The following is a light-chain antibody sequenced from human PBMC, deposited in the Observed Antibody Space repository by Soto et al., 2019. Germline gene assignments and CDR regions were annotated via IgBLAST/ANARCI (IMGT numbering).Light chain of an antibody. CDR1: SSDIGAYNH. V-gene: IGLV2-23*02. CDR2: EVT. Sequence: QSALTQPASVSGSPGQSITISCTGTSSDIGAYNHVSWYQQYPGKAPTLMIYEVTNRPSGVSSRFSGSKSGNTASLTISGLQAEDEGDYYCCSYAGSSTFVFGTGTKVTVL. CDR3: CSYAGSSTFV. J-gene: IGLJ1*01.